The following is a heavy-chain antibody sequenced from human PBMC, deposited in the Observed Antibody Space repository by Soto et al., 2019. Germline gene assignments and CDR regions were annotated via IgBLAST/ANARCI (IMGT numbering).Heavy chain of an antibody. V-gene: IGHV1-18*04. CDR2: ISAYHGNT. CDR1: GYTFTSYG. CDR3: ARVNSYYYGSGSYYPYYYYGMDV. Sequence: ASVKVSCKASGYTFTSYGISWVRQAPGQGLEWMGWISAYHGNTNYAQKLPGRVTMTTDTSTSTAYMELRSLRSDDTAVYYCARVNSYYYGSGSYYPYYYYGMDVWGQGTTVTVSS. J-gene: IGHJ6*02. D-gene: IGHD3-10*01.